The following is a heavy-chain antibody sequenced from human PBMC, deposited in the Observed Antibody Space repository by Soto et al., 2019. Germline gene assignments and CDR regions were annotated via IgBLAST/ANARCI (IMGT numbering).Heavy chain of an antibody. D-gene: IGHD2-2*01. CDR3: ARDWVVVVPAALSYYYYGMDV. J-gene: IGHJ6*04. V-gene: IGHV4-4*07. CDR1: GGAISSYY. Sequence: SETLSLTCTVSGGAISSYYWIWIRHPAGKGLEWIGRIYTSGSTNYNPSLTSRVTMPVDTSKNQFSLKLSSVTAADTAVYYCARDWVVVVPAALSYYYYGMDVWGKGTTVTVSS. CDR2: IYTSGST.